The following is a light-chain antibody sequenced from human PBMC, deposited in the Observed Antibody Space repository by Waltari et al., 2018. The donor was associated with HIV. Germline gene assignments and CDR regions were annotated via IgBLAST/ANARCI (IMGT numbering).Light chain of an antibody. V-gene: IGKV1-5*03. CDR2: TAS. CDR1: QSVGSW. J-gene: IGKJ1*01. CDR3: QQYQTSSPT. Sequence: DIQMTQSPSTLPASVGDRVRLTCRPSQSVGSWLAWYQQKPGKAPNLLIYTASTLKTGVPSRFSGSGSGTDFTLTISSLQPDDFATYYCQQYQTSSPTFGRGTKVEIK.